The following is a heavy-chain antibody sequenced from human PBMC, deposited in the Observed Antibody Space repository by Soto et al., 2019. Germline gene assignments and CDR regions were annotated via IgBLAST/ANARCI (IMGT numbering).Heavy chain of an antibody. V-gene: IGHV1-8*01. CDR1: GYTFASYD. D-gene: IGHD2-21*01. J-gene: IGHJ5*01. CDR3: ARSDGYNFNWLDS. Sequence: QVQLVQSGAEVKTPGASVKVSCKASGYTFASYDINWVRQAPGQGLEWMGWMNPNSGNTGSAQKFQGRLTMTRDTALSIAHMELSSLRNEDPAVYYCARSDGYNFNWLDSWGQGTLVTVSA. CDR2: MNPNSGNT.